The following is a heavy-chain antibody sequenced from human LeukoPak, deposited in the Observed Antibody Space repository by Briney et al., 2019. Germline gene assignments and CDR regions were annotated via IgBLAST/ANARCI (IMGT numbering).Heavy chain of an antibody. V-gene: IGHV3-48*03. CDR3: ARGDYYDSSGPMGY. CDR2: ISSSGSTI. J-gene: IGHJ4*02. Sequence: GGSLRLSCAASGFTVSSNYMTWVRQAPGKGLEWVSYISSSGSTIYYADSVKGRFTISRDNAKNSLYLQMNSLRAEDTAVYYCARGDYYDSSGPMGYWGQGTLVTVSS. CDR1: GFTVSSNY. D-gene: IGHD3-22*01.